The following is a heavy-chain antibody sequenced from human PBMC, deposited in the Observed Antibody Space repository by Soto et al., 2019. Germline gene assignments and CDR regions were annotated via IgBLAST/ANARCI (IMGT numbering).Heavy chain of an antibody. CDR2: IKSKTDGGTT. CDR1: GFTFSNAW. Sequence: PGGSLGLSCAASGFTFSNAWMNWVRQAPGKGLEWVGRIKSKTDGGTTDYAAPVKGRFTISRDDSKNTLYLQMNSLKTEDTAGYYCTTEHYDFWSGYYENWFDPWGQGTLVTVSS. J-gene: IGHJ5*02. V-gene: IGHV3-15*07. D-gene: IGHD3-3*01. CDR3: TTEHYDFWSGYYENWFDP.